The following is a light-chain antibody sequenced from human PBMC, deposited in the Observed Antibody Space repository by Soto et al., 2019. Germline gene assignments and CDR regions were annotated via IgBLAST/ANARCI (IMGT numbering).Light chain of an antibody. V-gene: IGKV3-15*01. CDR1: QSVSSN. CDR3: QHYNKLTLT. CDR2: GAS. J-gene: IGKJ4*01. Sequence: EIVLTQSPATLSVAPGERATLSCRASQSVSSNLAWYQQKPGQAPRLVIYGASTRATGIPARFSGSGSGTEFTLTISSLQSEDFAVYYCQHYNKLTLTFGGGAKVEIK.